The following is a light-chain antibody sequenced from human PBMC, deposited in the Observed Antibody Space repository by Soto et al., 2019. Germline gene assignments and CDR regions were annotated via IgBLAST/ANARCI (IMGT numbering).Light chain of an antibody. J-gene: IGLJ2*01. CDR2: RNN. CDR3: AACDDSLSGRV. CDR1: ISNIGSNY. V-gene: IGLV1-47*01. Sequence: QSVLTQPPSASGTPGQRVTISCSGSISNIGSNYVYWYQQLPGTAPTLLIYRNNHRPSGVPARFSGSKSGTSASLAISGLRSEDEADYYCAACDDSLSGRVFGGGTKVTVL.